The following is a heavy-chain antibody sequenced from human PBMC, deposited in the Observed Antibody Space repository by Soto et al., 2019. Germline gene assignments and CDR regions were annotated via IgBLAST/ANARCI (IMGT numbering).Heavy chain of an antibody. CDR1: GFTFSSYA. J-gene: IGHJ5*02. V-gene: IGHV3-30-3*01. Sequence: QVQLVESGGGVVQPGRSLRLSCAASGFTFSSYAMHWVRQAPGKGLEWVAVISYDGSNKYYADSVKGRFTISRDNSKNTLYLQMNSLRAEDTAVYYCAREGGGFDPWGQGTLVTVSS. CDR3: AREGGGFDP. D-gene: IGHD3-16*01. CDR2: ISYDGSNK.